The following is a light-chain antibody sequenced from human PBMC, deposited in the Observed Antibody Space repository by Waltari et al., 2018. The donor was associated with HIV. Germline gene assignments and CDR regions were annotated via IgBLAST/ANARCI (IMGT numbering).Light chain of an antibody. CDR2: WAS. CDR3: HQYLNSPST. V-gene: IGKV4-1*01. CDR1: QSLLYTSNNKNY. J-gene: IGKJ2*01. Sequence: DIVVTQSPDSLALSLGERAAISCRFSQSLLYTSNNKNYLAWYQQKPGQPPKLLIYWASTRESGVPDRFSGSGSETNFTLTINGLQAEDVAVYYCHQYLNSPSTFGQGTRLEIK.